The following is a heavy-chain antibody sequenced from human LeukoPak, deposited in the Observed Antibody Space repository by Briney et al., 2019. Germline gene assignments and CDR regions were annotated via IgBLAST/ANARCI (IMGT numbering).Heavy chain of an antibody. Sequence: SVKVSCKASGGTFNTYAINWVRQAPGQGIEWMGGIIPIFVTANYAQNFRGRVTITADESTSTAYMELSSLRSEDTAVYYCARDGDYYGSGNFDYWGQGTLVTVSS. CDR2: IIPIFVTA. V-gene: IGHV1-69*13. CDR3: ARDGDYYGSGNFDY. D-gene: IGHD3-10*01. J-gene: IGHJ4*02. CDR1: GGTFNTYA.